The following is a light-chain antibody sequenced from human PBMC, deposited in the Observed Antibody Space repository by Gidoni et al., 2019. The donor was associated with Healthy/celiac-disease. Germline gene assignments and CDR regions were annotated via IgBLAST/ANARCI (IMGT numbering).Light chain of an antibody. CDR3: SSYTSSSTLV. CDR1: SSDVGGYNY. J-gene: IGLJ2*01. CDR2: EVS. V-gene: IGLV2-14*01. Sequence: SARIQPASVPGSPGKSITISCTGTSSDVGGYNYVSWYHPHPGKAPKLMIYEVSNRPSGVSTRFSGSKSGNTASLTISGLQAEDEADYYCSSYTSSSTLVFGGGTKLXVX.